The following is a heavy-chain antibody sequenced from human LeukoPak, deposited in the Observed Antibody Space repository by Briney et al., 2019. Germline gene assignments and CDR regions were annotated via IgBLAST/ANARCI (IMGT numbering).Heavy chain of an antibody. CDR2: IKSDASSS. D-gene: IGHD4-23*01. CDR3: VRDLDLGGYSSFEY. Sequence: GGSLRLSCAASGFTFSSYFWMHWVRQDPGKGLVWVSRIKSDASSSTYADSVKGRFTISRDNAKNSLYLQMNTLRAEDTAVYYCVRDLDLGGYSSFEYWGQGTLVTVSS. CDR1: GFTFSSYFW. J-gene: IGHJ4*02. V-gene: IGHV3-74*01.